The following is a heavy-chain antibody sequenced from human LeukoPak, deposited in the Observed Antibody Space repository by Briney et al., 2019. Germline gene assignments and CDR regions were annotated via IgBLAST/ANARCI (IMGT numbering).Heavy chain of an antibody. CDR3: ARALRQQLVTGWFDP. CDR2: IHTSGST. V-gene: IGHV4-4*07. Sequence: PSETLSLTCTVSGGSISSNFWSWIRQPAGKGLEWIGRIHTSGSTNYNPSLKSRVTMSVDTSKNQFSLRLTSVTAANTAVYYCARALRQQLVTGWFDPWGQGTLVTVSS. CDR1: GGSISSNF. J-gene: IGHJ5*02. D-gene: IGHD6-13*01.